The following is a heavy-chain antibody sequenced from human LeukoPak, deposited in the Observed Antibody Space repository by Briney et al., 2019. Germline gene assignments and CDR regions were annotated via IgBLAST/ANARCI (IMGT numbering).Heavy chain of an antibody. CDR3: ARDRPCIAARRLGCYFDY. J-gene: IGHJ4*02. D-gene: IGHD6-6*01. CDR2: TYYRSKWYN. CDR1: GDSVSSNSAA. V-gene: IGHV6-1*01. Sequence: SQTLSLTCAISGDSVSSNSAAWNWIRQSPSRGLEWLGRTYYRSKWYNDYAVSVKSRITINPDTSKNQFSLQLNSVTPEDTAVYYCARDRPCIAARRLGCYFDYWGQGTLVTVSS.